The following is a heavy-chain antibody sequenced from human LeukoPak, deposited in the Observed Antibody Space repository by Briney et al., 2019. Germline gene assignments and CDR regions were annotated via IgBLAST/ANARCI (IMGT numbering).Heavy chain of an antibody. J-gene: IGHJ4*02. Sequence: SETLSLTCAVYGGSFSGYYWSWIRQPPGEGLEWIGYIYYSGSTNYNPSLKSRVTISVDTSKNQFSLKLSSVTAADTAVYYCTKAESGNFDYWGQGTLVTVSS. CDR3: TKAESGNFDY. CDR1: GGSFSGYY. D-gene: IGHD6-25*01. V-gene: IGHV4-59*01. CDR2: IYYSGST.